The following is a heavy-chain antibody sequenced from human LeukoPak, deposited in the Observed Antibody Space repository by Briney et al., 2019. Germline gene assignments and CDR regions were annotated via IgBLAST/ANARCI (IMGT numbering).Heavy chain of an antibody. CDR3: ARDGEYSSSWLSH. D-gene: IGHD6-13*01. CDR2: IYSGGST. J-gene: IGHJ4*02. V-gene: IGHV3-53*01. Sequence: GGSLRLSCAASGFTVSSNYMSWVRQAPGKGLEWVSVIYSGGSTYYADSVKGRFTISRDNSKNTLYLQMNSLRAEDTAVYYCARDGEYSSSWLSHWGQGTLVTVSS. CDR1: GFTVSSNY.